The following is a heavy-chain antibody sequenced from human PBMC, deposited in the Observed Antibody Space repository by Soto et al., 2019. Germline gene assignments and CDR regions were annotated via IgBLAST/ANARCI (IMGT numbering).Heavy chain of an antibody. CDR3: ARGTVTSGRWFGP. D-gene: IGHD4-17*01. CDR1: ASTFTGYT. Sequence: QVHLVQSGTEVKEPGASVKVSCKASASTFTGYTINWVRQAPGQGLEWMGWISTFNGNTKYAGNFEGRVTMTTNTSTTTPYMERTSLTFDGTAVYFCARGTVTSGRWFGPWGQGTLVSVSS. CDR2: ISTFNGNT. V-gene: IGHV1-18*04. J-gene: IGHJ5*02.